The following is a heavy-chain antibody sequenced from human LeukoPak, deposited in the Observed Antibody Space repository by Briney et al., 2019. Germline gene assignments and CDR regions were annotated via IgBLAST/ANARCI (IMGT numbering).Heavy chain of an antibody. CDR2: ISWNSGSI. CDR1: GFTFDDYA. V-gene: IGHV3-9*01. Sequence: GRSLRLSCAASGFTFDDYAMHWVRQAPGKGLEWVSGISWNSGSIGYADSVKGRFTISRDNAKNSLYLQMNSLRAEDTALYYCAKDIEHSSLSGACDYWGQGTLVTVSS. J-gene: IGHJ4*02. CDR3: AKDIEHSSLSGACDY. D-gene: IGHD6-6*01.